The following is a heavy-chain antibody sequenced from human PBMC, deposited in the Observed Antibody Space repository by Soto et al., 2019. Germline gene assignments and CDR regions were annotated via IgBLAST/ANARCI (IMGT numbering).Heavy chain of an antibody. CDR3: ARDRGAAAGTRWFDP. Sequence: SETLSLTCTVSGGSISSYYWSWIRQPPGKGLEWIGYIYYSGSTNYNPSLKSRVTISVDTSKNQFSLKLSSVTAADTAVDYCARDRGAAAGTRWFDPWGQGTLVTVSS. CDR1: GGSISSYY. J-gene: IGHJ5*02. CDR2: IYYSGST. V-gene: IGHV4-59*01. D-gene: IGHD6-13*01.